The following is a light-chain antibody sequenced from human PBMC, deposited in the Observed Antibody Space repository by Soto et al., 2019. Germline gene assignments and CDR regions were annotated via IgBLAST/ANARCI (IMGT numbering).Light chain of an antibody. Sequence: QSVLTQPPSISGAPGQRVTITCTGSDSNIGASYDVNWYQHLPGAAPNLLIYETDNRPSGVPDRFSASRSGASASLAIDNLQTGDEGVFSCQSYGSGLSVVFGGGTKLTVL. CDR3: QSYGSGLSVV. CDR1: DSNIGASYD. CDR2: ETD. J-gene: IGLJ2*01. V-gene: IGLV1-40*01.